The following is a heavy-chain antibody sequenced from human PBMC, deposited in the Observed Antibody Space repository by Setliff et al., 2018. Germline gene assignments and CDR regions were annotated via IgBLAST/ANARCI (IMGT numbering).Heavy chain of an antibody. V-gene: IGHV4-31*03. CDR3: ARGGSGKGNGAGPLDY. CDR1: GGSISIGAYD. Sequence: SETLSLTCTVSGGSISIGAYDWSWIRQHPGKGPEWIGYIFHSGSAYYNPSLKSRVTISVDSSNNQFSLRLRSVTAADTAVYYCARGGSGKGNGAGPLDYWGQGTLVTVSS. D-gene: IGHD2-8*01. CDR2: IFHSGSA. J-gene: IGHJ4*02.